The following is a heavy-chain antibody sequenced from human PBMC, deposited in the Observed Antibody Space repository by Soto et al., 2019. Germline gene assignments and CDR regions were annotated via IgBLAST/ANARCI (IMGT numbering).Heavy chain of an antibody. J-gene: IGHJ6*02. V-gene: IGHV3-43*01. CDR2: ISWDGGST. CDR3: AKDLRVGYGMDV. Sequence: PGGSLRLSCAASGFTFSSYTMHWVRQAPGKGLEWVSLISWDGGSTYYADSVKGRFTISRGNSKNSLYLQMNSLRTEDTALYYCAKDLRVGYGMDVWGQGTTVTVSS. CDR1: GFTFSSYT. D-gene: IGHD1-26*01.